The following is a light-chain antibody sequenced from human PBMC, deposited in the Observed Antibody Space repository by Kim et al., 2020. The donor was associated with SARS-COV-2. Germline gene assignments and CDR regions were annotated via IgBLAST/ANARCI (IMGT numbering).Light chain of an antibody. V-gene: IGLV1-40*01. CDR2: GNT. CDR1: RSSIGAVYD. J-gene: IGLJ1*01. CDR3: QSYDSRLRVYV. Sequence: TTNCSGSRSSIGAVYDVHWYQHCPETAPILITYGNTNRPAGVPDRYSASESGTSACMAITGLQAEDEADYYCQSYDSRLRVYVFGPGTKVTVL.